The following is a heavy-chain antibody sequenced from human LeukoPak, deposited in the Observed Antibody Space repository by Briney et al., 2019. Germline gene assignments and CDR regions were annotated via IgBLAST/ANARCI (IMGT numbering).Heavy chain of an antibody. D-gene: IGHD5-18*01. Sequence: GGSLRLSCAASGFTFSTYWMHWVRQAPGKGLVWVSRIPSDGRSTSYADSVNGRFTISRDNAKNTLYLQMNSLRAEDTAVYYCARDRPGNTAIDYWGQGTLVTVSS. CDR3: ARDRPGNTAIDY. CDR2: IPSDGRST. CDR1: GFTFSTYW. V-gene: IGHV3-74*01. J-gene: IGHJ4*02.